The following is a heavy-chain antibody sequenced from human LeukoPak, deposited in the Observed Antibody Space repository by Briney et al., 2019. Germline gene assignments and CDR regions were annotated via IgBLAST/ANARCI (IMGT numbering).Heavy chain of an antibody. V-gene: IGHV4-59*08. CDR3: ASGKRVGELSLDY. CDR1: GGSISSYY. D-gene: IGHD3-10*01. Sequence: SETLSLTCTVSGGSISSYYWSWIRQPPGKGLEWIGYIYYSGSTNYNPSLKSRVTISADTSKNQFSLKLSSVTAADTAVYYCASGKRVGELSLDYWGQGTLVTVSS. CDR2: IYYSGST. J-gene: IGHJ4*02.